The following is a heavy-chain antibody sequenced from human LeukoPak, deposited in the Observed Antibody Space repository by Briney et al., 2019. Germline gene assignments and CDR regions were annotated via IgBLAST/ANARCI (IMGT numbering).Heavy chain of an antibody. CDR2: TRNKANSYNT. CDR3: ASLYGSGKRWVDP. J-gene: IGHJ5*02. V-gene: IGHV3-72*01. D-gene: IGHD3-10*01. CDR1: GFTFCDLY. Sequence: QPGGSLRLSCAASGFTFCDLYMDWLRQAPGKGLEWVGRTRNKANSYNTEYAASVKGRFTISSDDSKNSLYLQMNSLKTEDTAVYYCASLYGSGKRWVDPWGQGTLVTVSS.